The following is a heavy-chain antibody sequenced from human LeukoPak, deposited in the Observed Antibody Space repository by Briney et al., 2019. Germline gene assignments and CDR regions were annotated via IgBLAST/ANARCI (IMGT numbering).Heavy chain of an antibody. J-gene: IGHJ4*02. CDR1: GYSFTSYW. CDR2: IYPGDSDT. D-gene: IGHD6-19*01. V-gene: IGHV5-51*01. Sequence: GESLKISCKGSGYSFTSYWIGWGRQMPGKGLEWMGIIYPGDSDTRYSPSFQGQVTISADKSISTAYLQWSSLKASDTAMYYCARLSSGWYPGFDFDYWGQGTLVTVSS. CDR3: ARLSSGWYPGFDFDY.